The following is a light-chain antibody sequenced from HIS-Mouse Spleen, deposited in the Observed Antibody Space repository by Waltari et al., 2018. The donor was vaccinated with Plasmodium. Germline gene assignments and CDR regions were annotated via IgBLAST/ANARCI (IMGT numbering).Light chain of an antibody. CDR1: ALPKKY. CDR2: EDS. CDR3: YSTDSSGNHRV. V-gene: IGLV3-10*01. J-gene: IGLJ3*02. Sequence: SYELTQPPSASVSPGQTARITCSGDALPKKYAYWYPQKSGQAPVLVIYEDSKRPSGIPERVSGSSSGTMATLTISGAQVEDEADYYCYSTDSSGNHRVFGGGTKLTVL.